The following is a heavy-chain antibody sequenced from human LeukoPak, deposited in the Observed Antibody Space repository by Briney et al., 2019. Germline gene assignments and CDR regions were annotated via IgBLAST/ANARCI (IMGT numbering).Heavy chain of an antibody. Sequence: GGSLRLSCTASGFTFSSYGMHWVRQAPGKGLEWVAVIWFDGSNKYYADSVKGRLTISRDNSKSTLYLQMNSLRAEDTAVYYCAKAVAATEHYYFGMDVWGQGTTVTVSS. D-gene: IGHD6-19*01. CDR2: IWFDGSNK. CDR1: GFTFSSYG. V-gene: IGHV3-33*06. CDR3: AKAVAATEHYYFGMDV. J-gene: IGHJ6*02.